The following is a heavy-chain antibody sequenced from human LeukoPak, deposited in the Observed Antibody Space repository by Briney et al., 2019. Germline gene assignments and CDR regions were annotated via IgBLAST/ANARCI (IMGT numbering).Heavy chain of an antibody. D-gene: IGHD3-22*01. CDR3: ARDIVYDSSGYYYAAFDY. J-gene: IGHJ4*02. CDR2: INPNSGGT. CDR1: GYTFTGYY. Sequence: GASVKVSCKASGYTFTGYYMHWVRQAPGQGLEWMGWINPNSGGTNYAQKFQGRVTMTRDTSISTAYMELGGLRSDDTAVYYCARDIVYDSSGYYYAAFDYWGQGTLVTVSS. V-gene: IGHV1-2*02.